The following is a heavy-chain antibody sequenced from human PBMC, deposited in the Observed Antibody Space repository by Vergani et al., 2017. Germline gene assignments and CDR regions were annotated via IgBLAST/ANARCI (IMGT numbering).Heavy chain of an antibody. V-gene: IGHV1-2*02. CDR2: INPNSGGT. J-gene: IGHJ5*02. Sequence: QVQLVQSGAEVKKPGASVKVSCKASGYTFTGYYMHWVRQAPGQGLEWMGWINPNSGGTNYAQKFQGRVTMTRDTSISTAYMELSSLRSEDTAVYYCARGEGYCSTTNCPTDWFDPWGQGTLVTVSS. CDR1: GYTFTGYY. D-gene: IGHD2-2*01. CDR3: ARGEGYCSTTNCPTDWFDP.